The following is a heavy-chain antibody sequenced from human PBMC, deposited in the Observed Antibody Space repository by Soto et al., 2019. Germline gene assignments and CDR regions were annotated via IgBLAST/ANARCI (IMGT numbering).Heavy chain of an antibody. CDR3: AREGCSGGSCYGY. CDR1: GYTFTSYG. J-gene: IGHJ4*02. Sequence: ASVKVSCKASGYTFTSYGISWVRQAPGQGLEWMGRINANNGNTSYAQKFQGRVTMTRDTSTSTVYMELSSLRSEDTAVYYCAREGCSGGSCYGYWGQGTLVTVSS. CDR2: INANNGNT. D-gene: IGHD2-15*01. V-gene: IGHV1-18*01.